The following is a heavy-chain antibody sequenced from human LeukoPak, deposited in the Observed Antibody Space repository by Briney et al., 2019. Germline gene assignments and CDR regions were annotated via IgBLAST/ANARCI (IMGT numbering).Heavy chain of an antibody. J-gene: IGHJ4*02. D-gene: IGHD6-19*01. CDR3: ARDFSPGSSGWYVR. Sequence: GASVKVSCKASGYTFTGYYIHWVRQAPGQGLEWTGWINPNSGGTNYAQKFQGRVTMTRDTSISTAYMELSRLRSDDTAVYYCARDFSPGSSGWYVRWGQGTLVTVSS. CDR2: INPNSGGT. CDR1: GYTFTGYY. V-gene: IGHV1-2*02.